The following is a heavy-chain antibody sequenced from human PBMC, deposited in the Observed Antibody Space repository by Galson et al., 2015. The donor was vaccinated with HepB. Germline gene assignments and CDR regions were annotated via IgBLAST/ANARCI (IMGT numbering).Heavy chain of an antibody. CDR1: GFTFSSYG. V-gene: IGHV3-30*03. J-gene: IGHJ4*02. CDR2: ISYDGSNK. D-gene: IGHD6-19*01. Sequence: SLRLSCAASGFTFSSYGMHWVRQAPGKGLEWVAVISYDGSNKYYADSVKGRFTISRDNSKNTLYLQMNSLRAEDTAVYYCAGRAVAGHFDYWGQGTLVTVSS. CDR3: AGRAVAGHFDY.